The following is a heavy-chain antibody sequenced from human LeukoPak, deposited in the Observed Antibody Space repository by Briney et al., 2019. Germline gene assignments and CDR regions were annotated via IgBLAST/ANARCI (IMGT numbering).Heavy chain of an antibody. J-gene: IGHJ5*02. D-gene: IGHD5-18*01. CDR1: GGSISSYY. V-gene: IGHV4-59*01. CDR3: ARGHSYGYGWFDP. CDR2: IYSSGST. Sequence: SETLSLTCTVSGGSISSYYWSWIRQRPGKGLEWIGYIYSSGSTNYNPSLKSRVTISVDTSNNQFSLKLSSVTAADTAVYYCARGHSYGYGWFDPWGQGTLVTVSS.